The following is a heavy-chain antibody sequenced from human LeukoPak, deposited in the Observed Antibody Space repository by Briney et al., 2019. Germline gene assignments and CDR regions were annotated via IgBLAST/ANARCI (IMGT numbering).Heavy chain of an antibody. CDR2: INHSGRA. V-gene: IGHV4-34*01. CDR1: GGSFSGYY. D-gene: IGHD2-2*01. Sequence: SETLSLTCTVYGGSFSGYYWSWIRQSPGKGLEWIGEINHSGRANYNSSLKSRVTISVDTSKNQFSLKLSSVTAADTAVYYCARESRYQTYFFDYWGQGTLVTGSS. CDR3: ARESRYQTYFFDY. J-gene: IGHJ4*02.